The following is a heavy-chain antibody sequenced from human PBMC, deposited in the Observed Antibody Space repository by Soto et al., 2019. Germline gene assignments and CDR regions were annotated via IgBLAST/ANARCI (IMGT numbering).Heavy chain of an antibody. CDR3: ARDLVDTAREDYGMDV. J-gene: IGHJ6*02. CDR1: GGTFSSYT. V-gene: IGHV1-69*04. D-gene: IGHD5-18*01. Sequence: ASVKVSCKASGGTFSSYTISWVRQAPGQGLEWMGRIIPILGIANYAQKFQGRVTITADKSTSTVYMELSSLRSEDTAVYYCARDLVDTAREDYGMDVWGQGTTVTVSS. CDR2: IIPILGIA.